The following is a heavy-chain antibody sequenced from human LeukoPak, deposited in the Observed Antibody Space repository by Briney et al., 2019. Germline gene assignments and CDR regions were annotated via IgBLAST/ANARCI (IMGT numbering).Heavy chain of an antibody. V-gene: IGHV1-8*01. Sequence: ASVKVSCKASGYTFTSYGINWVRHATGQGLEWMGWMNPNSGNTGYAQKFQGRVTMTRNTSISTAYMELSSLRSEDTAVYYCARGSGYCSGGSCYVNWFDPWGQGTLVTVSS. D-gene: IGHD2-15*01. J-gene: IGHJ5*02. CDR3: ARGSGYCSGGSCYVNWFDP. CDR2: MNPNSGNT. CDR1: GYTFTSYG.